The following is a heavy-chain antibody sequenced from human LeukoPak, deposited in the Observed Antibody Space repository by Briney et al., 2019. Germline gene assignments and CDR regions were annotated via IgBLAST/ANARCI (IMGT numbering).Heavy chain of an antibody. D-gene: IGHD2-8*02. CDR3: ARLGVVLYYFDY. CDR1: GGTFSSYA. V-gene: IGHV1-46*01. Sequence: ASVKVSCKASGGTFSSYAISWVRQAPGQGLEWMGIINPSGGSTSYAQKFQGRVTMTRDMSTSTVYMELSSLRSEDTAVYYCARLGVVLYYFDYWGQGTLVTVSS. CDR2: INPSGGST. J-gene: IGHJ4*02.